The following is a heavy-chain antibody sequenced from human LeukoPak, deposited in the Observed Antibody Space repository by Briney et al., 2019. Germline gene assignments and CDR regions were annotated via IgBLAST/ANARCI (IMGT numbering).Heavy chain of an antibody. V-gene: IGHV3-23*01. Sequence: GGSLRLSCAASGFTFSSYAMSWVRQAPGKGLEWVSAISGSGGSTYYADSAKGRFTISRDNSKNTLYLQMNSLRAEDTAVYYCAKASDYYDSSGYYSLGTYFDYWGQGTLVTVSS. CDR1: GFTFSSYA. CDR3: AKASDYYDSSGYYSLGTYFDY. D-gene: IGHD3-22*01. J-gene: IGHJ4*02. CDR2: ISGSGGST.